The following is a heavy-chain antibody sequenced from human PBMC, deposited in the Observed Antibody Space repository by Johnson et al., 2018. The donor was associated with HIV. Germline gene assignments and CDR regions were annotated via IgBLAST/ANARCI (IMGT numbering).Heavy chain of an antibody. D-gene: IGHD6-19*01. CDR3: AREVRYTSWSFGI. J-gene: IGHJ3*02. V-gene: IGHV3-11*04. CDR1: GFTFSDYY. CDR2: ISRNGSTI. Sequence: QVQLVESGGGLVQPGGSLRLSCAASGFTFSDYYMSWIRQAPGKGLEWVAYISRNGSTIYYAHSVKGRFTISRDNAKQSQYLQMNSLRPEDTAVYYCAREVRYTSWSFGIWGQGTMVPFSS.